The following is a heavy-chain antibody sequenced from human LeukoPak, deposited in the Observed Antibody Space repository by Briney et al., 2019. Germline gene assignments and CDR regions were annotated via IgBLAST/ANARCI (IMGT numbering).Heavy chain of an antibody. Sequence: SGGSLRLSCAASGFTVSSNYMSWVRQAPGKGLEWVSVIYSDGSTYYADSVKGRFTISRDNSKNTLYLQMNSLRAEDTAVYYCARSGSYDGGDFDYWGQGTLVTVSS. J-gene: IGHJ4*02. D-gene: IGHD1-26*01. V-gene: IGHV3-66*01. CDR1: GFTVSSNY. CDR3: ARSGSYDGGDFDY. CDR2: IYSDGST.